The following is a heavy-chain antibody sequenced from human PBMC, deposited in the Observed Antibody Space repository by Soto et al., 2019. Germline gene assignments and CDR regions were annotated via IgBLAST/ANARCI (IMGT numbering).Heavy chain of an antibody. V-gene: IGHV3-74*01. J-gene: IGHJ4*02. CDR2: INGDGSGT. CDR1: GFTFSGSW. Sequence: EVQLVESGGGLVQPGGSLRLSCAASGFTFSGSWMHWVRQAPGKGLVWVSRINGDGSGTSYADFVKGRFTISRDDAKNTLFLQMNGLRAEDTGVYYCARGMFGSGTANDYWGQGTLVTVSS. D-gene: IGHD3-10*01. CDR3: ARGMFGSGTANDY.